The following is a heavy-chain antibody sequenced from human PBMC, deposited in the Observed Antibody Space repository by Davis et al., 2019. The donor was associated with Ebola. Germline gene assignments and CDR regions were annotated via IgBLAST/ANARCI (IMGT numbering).Heavy chain of an antibody. D-gene: IGHD3-10*01. V-gene: IGHV4-39*01. J-gene: IGHJ6*04. CDR2: IYYSGST. CDR1: GGSISSSSYY. Sequence: SETLSLTCTVSGGSISSSSYYWGWIRQPPGKGLEWIGSIYYSGSTYYNPSLKSRVTISVDTSKNQFSLKLSSVTAADTAVYYCARLVSGRYGSGSYYMVAYGMDVWGKGTTVTVSS. CDR3: ARLVSGRYGSGSYYMVAYGMDV.